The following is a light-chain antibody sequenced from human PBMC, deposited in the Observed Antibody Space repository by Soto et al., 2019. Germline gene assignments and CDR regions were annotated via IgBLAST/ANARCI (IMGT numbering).Light chain of an antibody. J-gene: IGKJ1*01. Sequence: DIQMTQSPSSLSASVGDRVTITCRASQDINNYLAWYQVQPGKGHKLLIYASSTLQSGVPSRFSGSGSGTDFTLTISSLQPEDDATYFCQKYNSAPRTFGQGTRVEI. CDR3: QKYNSAPRT. CDR1: QDINNY. CDR2: ASS. V-gene: IGKV1-27*01.